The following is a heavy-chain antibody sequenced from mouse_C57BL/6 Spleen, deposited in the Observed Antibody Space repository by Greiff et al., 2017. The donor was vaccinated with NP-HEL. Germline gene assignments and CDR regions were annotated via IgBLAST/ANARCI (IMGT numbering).Heavy chain of an antibody. D-gene: IGHD2-4*01. CDR2: INPGSGGT. Sequence: QVQLQQSGAELVRPGTSVKVSCKASGYAFTNYLIEWVKQRPGQGLEWIGVINPGSGGTYYHAQFKGKSTLTADKSSSTAYMPLSSLTSEDSAVYFCSREGIYYDYDEFAYWGQGTLVTVSA. V-gene: IGHV1-54*01. CDR3: SREGIYYDYDEFAY. J-gene: IGHJ3*01. CDR1: GYAFTNYL.